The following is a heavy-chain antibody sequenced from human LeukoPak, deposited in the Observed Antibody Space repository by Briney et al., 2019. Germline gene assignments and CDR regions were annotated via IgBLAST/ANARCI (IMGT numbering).Heavy chain of an antibody. J-gene: IGHJ4*02. Sequence: PSETLSLTCTVSGGSISSYYWSWIRQPPGKGLEWIGYIYYSGSTNYNPSLKSRVTISVDTSKNQFSLKLSSVTAADTAVYYCARAREGDYGDYFDYWGQGTLVTVSS. CDR1: GGSISSYY. CDR3: ARAREGDYGDYFDY. CDR2: IYYSGST. V-gene: IGHV4-59*01. D-gene: IGHD4-17*01.